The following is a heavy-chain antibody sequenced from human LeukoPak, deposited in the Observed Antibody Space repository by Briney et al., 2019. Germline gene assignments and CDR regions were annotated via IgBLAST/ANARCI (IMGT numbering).Heavy chain of an antibody. CDR1: GFIVSGDF. CDR2: IYSDGST. Sequence: GGSLRLSCAASGFIVSGDFMSWVRQAPGKGLEWVSVIYSDGSTYYADSVKGRFTISRDNSKNTLYLQMNSLRAEDTAVYYCASDIAVADLDDAFDIWGQGTMVTVSS. J-gene: IGHJ3*02. CDR3: ASDIAVADLDDAFDI. V-gene: IGHV3-53*01. D-gene: IGHD6-19*01.